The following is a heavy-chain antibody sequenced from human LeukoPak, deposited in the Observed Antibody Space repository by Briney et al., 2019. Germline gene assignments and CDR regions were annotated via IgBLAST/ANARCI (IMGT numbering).Heavy chain of an antibody. Sequence: KPSETLSLTCAVYGGSFSGYYWSWIRQPPGKGLEWIGSIYYSGSTYYNPSLKSRVTISVDTSKNQFSLKLSSVTAADTAVYYCARDIVVVPAAIGGAGEYWFDPWGQGTLVTVSS. J-gene: IGHJ5*02. V-gene: IGHV4-34*01. CDR3: ARDIVVVPAAIGGAGEYWFDP. CDR2: IYYSGST. D-gene: IGHD2-2*02. CDR1: GGSFSGYY.